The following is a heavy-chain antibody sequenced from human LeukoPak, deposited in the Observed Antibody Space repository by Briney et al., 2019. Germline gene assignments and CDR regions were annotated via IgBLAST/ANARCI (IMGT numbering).Heavy chain of an antibody. Sequence: GGSLRLSCTPSGFTFGDYPLSWFRQAPARGLEWVGFIRSKAYGGTTEYAASVKGRFTISRDDSKSIAYLQMNSLKTEDTAVYYCTRQSPRSGSYYPDDAFNIWGQGTVVTVSS. D-gene: IGHD3-10*01. V-gene: IGHV3-49*03. CDR3: TRQSPRSGSYYPDDAFNI. CDR1: GFTFGDYP. J-gene: IGHJ3*02. CDR2: IRSKAYGGTT.